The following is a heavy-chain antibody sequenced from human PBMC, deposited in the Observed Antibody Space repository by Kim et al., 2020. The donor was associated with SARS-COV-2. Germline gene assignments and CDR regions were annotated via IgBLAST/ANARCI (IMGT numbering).Heavy chain of an antibody. CDR1: GYTFTTST. V-gene: IGHV1-18*04. CDR2: ISAYSGNT. J-gene: IGHJ5*02. CDR3: ARDQNCTYGVCPLVPGGWFDP. Sequence: ASVKVSCKASGYTFTTSTITWVRQAPGQGLEWMGWISAYSGNTNYGEKFQDRVTMTRDTSTRTAYLELRSLTSDDTAVYYCARDQNCTYGVCPLVPGGWFDPWGQGTLVTVSS. D-gene: IGHD2-8*01.